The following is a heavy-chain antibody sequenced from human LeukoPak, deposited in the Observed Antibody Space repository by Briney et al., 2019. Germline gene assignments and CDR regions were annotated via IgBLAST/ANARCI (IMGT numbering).Heavy chain of an antibody. CDR1: GYTFTGYY. CDR2: INPNSGGT. D-gene: IGHD3-10*01. J-gene: IGHJ4*02. Sequence: ASVKVSCTASGYTFTGYYMHWVRQAPGQGLEWMGWINPNSGGTNYAQKFQGRVTMTRDTSISTAYMELSSLRSEDTAVYYCARNYGSGSPSDYWGQGTLVTVSS. CDR3: ARNYGSGSPSDY. V-gene: IGHV1-2*02.